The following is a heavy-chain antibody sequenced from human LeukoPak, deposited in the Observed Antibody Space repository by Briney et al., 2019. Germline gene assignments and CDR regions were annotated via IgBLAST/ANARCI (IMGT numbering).Heavy chain of an antibody. CDR1: GYTFTGYY. Sequence: GASVKVSCKASGYTFTGYYMHWVRQAPGQGLEWMGWINPNSGGTNYAQKFQGRVTMTRDTSISTAYMELSRLRSDDTAVYYCAREDCSSTSCYFPFLGWFGPWGQGTLVTVSS. J-gene: IGHJ5*02. CDR2: INPNSGGT. D-gene: IGHD2-2*01. V-gene: IGHV1-2*02. CDR3: AREDCSSTSCYFPFLGWFGP.